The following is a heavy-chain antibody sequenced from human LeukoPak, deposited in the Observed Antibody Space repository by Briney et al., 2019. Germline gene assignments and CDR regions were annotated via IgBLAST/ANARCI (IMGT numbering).Heavy chain of an antibody. CDR3: ARGGTIYYYGMDV. CDR1: GFTFSSYW. J-gene: IGHJ6*02. V-gene: IGHV3-7*04. CDR2: IKQDGSEK. D-gene: IGHD1-1*01. Sequence: GGSLRLSCAASGFTFSSYWMSRVRQAPGKGLEWVANIKQDGSEKYYVDSVKGRFTISRDNAKNSLYLQMNSLRAEDTAVYYCARGGTIYYYGMDVWGQGTTVTVSS.